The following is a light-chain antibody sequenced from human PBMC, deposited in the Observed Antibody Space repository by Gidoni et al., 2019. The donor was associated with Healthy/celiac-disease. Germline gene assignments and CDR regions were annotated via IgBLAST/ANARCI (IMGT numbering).Light chain of an antibody. V-gene: IGLV1-44*01. J-gene: IGLJ2*01. CDR2: SNT. CDR1: NSNNGSNT. CDR3: AAWDDSLNGVV. Sequence: QSVLTQPPSASRTPGQRVTISCSGSNSNNGSNTVNWYQQLPGTAPKTLIYSNTQRPSGVPDRFSGSKSGTAASLAISGLQSEDEADYYCAAWDDSLNGVVFGGGTKLXVX.